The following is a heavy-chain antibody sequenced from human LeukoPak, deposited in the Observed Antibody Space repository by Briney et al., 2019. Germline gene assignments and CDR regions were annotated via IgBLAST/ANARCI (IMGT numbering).Heavy chain of an antibody. Sequence: PGGSLRLSCAASGFTFSSYAMHRVRQAPGKGLEGVAVISYDGSNKYYADSVKGRFTISRDNSKNTLYLQMNSLRAEDTAVYYCARDKSPTYYYATFDYWGQGTLVTVSS. CDR1: GFTFSSYA. V-gene: IGHV3-30-3*01. CDR2: ISYDGSNK. D-gene: IGHD3-10*01. CDR3: ARDKSPTYYYATFDY. J-gene: IGHJ4*02.